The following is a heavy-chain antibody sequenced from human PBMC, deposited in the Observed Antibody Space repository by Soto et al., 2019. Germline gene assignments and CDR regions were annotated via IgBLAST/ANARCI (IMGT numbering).Heavy chain of an antibody. Sequence: VQLVESGGGLVQPGGSLRLSCAASGFTFSSYWMSWVRQAPGKGLEWVAVIWYDGSNKYYADSVKGRFTISRDNSKNTLYLQMNSLRAEDTAVYYCARDDIPGRAVATYGMDVWGQGTTVTVSS. CDR1: GFTFSSYW. V-gene: IGHV3-33*08. J-gene: IGHJ6*02. D-gene: IGHD6-19*01. CDR3: ARDDIPGRAVATYGMDV. CDR2: IWYDGSNK.